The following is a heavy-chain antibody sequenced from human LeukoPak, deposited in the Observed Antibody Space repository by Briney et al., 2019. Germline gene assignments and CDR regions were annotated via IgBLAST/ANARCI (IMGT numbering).Heavy chain of an antibody. Sequence: SETLSLTCTVSGGSISSYYWSWIRQPAGKGLEWIGRIYTSGSTNYNPSLKSRVTMSVDTSKNQFSLKLSSVTAADTAVYYCARDSSGWYGPRTTYWFDPWGQGTLVTVSS. CDR2: IYTSGST. V-gene: IGHV4-4*07. D-gene: IGHD6-19*01. CDR3: ARDSSGWYGPRTTYWFDP. J-gene: IGHJ5*02. CDR1: GGSISSYY.